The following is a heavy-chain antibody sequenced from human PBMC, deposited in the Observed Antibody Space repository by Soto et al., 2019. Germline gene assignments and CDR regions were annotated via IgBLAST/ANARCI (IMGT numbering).Heavy chain of an antibody. CDR1: GGSISSYY. CDR3: AAPLGARSYYYYGMDV. D-gene: IGHD1-26*01. J-gene: IGHJ6*02. CDR2: IYYSGST. Sequence: SETLSLTCTVSGGSISSYYWSWIRQPPGKGLEWIGYIYYSGSTNYNPSLKSRVTISVDTSKNQFSLKLSSVTAADTAVYYCAAPLGARSYYYYGMDVWGQGTTVTVYS. V-gene: IGHV4-59*01.